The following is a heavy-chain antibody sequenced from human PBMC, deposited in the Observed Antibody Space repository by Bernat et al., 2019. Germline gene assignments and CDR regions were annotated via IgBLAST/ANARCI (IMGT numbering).Heavy chain of an antibody. CDR3: TTVSTGSLTY. CDR1: GFTVSSAW. Sequence: EVQLVESGGGLVKPGGSLRLSCAASGFTVSSAWMNWVRQAPGRGLGWVGRIKSKADGGATDYAAPVKGRFAISRDDSKNTLYLQVDSLKTEDTAVYYCTTVSTGSLTYWGRGTLVTVSS. J-gene: IGHJ4*02. V-gene: IGHV3-15*07. CDR2: IKSKADGGAT. D-gene: IGHD3-9*01.